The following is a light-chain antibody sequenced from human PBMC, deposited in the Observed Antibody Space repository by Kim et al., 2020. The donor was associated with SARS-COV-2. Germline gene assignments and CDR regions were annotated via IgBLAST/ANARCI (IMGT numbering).Light chain of an antibody. CDR3: QQYHNTPFT. Sequence: APISCKSSQSVLYSSNDKNYLAWYQQKPGLPPRLLIYWASTRESGVPDRFSGSGSGTDFTLTLNSLQAEDVAVYYCQQYHNTPFTFGPGTKVDIK. CDR2: WAS. J-gene: IGKJ3*01. CDR1: QSVLYSSNDKNY. V-gene: IGKV4-1*01.